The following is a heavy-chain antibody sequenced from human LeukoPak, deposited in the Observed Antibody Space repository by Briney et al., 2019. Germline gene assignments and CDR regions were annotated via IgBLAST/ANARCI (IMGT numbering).Heavy chain of an antibody. CDR3: ARRDYSRTAFDP. CDR1: GGSISSSSYY. Sequence: PSETLPLTCTVSGGSISSSSYYWGWIRQPPGRGLEWIGSIHYTGSTYYNPSLKSRVTISVDTSKNQFSLKLSSVTAADTAVYYCARRDYSRTAFDPWGQGTLVTVSS. CDR2: IHYTGST. D-gene: IGHD2-21*01. J-gene: IGHJ5*02. V-gene: IGHV4-39*01.